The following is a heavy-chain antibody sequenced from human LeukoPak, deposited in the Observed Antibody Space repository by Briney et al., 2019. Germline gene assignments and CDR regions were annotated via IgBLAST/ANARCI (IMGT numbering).Heavy chain of an antibody. CDR2: ISADGSRT. CDR1: GFTFSSYG. CDR3: AKSPSLQAFDI. V-gene: IGHV3-23*01. Sequence: GGSLRLSCAASGFTFSSYGMSWVRQAPGKGLECVSTISADGSRTYYPDSVKGRFTFSRDNSKNTLYLQLNSLRADDTAVYYCAKSPSLQAFDIWGQGTMVTVSS. J-gene: IGHJ3*02.